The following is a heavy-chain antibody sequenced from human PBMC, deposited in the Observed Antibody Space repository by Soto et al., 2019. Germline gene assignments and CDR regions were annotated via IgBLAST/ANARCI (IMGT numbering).Heavy chain of an antibody. D-gene: IGHD2-2*01. CDR2: IIPIFGTA. CDR3: ASNLNIVVVPAVIWRHCYYYYGMDV. J-gene: IGHJ6*02. CDR1: GGTFSSYA. Sequence: SVKVSCKASGGTFSSYAISWVRQAPGQGLEWMGGIIPIFGTANYAQKFQGRVTITADESTSTAYMELSSLRSEDTAVYYCASNLNIVVVPAVIWRHCYYYYGMDVRGQGTTVT. V-gene: IGHV1-69*13.